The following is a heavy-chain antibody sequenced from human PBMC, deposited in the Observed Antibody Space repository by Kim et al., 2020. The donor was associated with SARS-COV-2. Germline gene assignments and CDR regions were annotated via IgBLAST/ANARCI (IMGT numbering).Heavy chain of an antibody. J-gene: IGHJ4*02. V-gene: IGHV3-30*04. CDR1: GFTFSSYA. CDR2: ISYDGSNK. Sequence: GGSLRLSCAASGFTFSSYAMHWVRQAPGKGLEWVAVISYDGSNKYYADSVKGRFTISRDNSKNTLYLQMNSLRAEDTAVYYCARERVMSVDYLGQGTLVT. D-gene: IGHD2-8*01. CDR3: ARERVMSVDY.